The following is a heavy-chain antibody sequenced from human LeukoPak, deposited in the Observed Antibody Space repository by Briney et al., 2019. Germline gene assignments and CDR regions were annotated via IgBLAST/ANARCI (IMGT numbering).Heavy chain of an antibody. V-gene: IGHV3-21*01. CDR3: ARDELHSSSWYLFDY. D-gene: IGHD6-13*01. J-gene: IGHJ4*02. CDR1: GFTFSNFW. CDR2: ISSSSSYI. Sequence: PGGSLRLSCAASGFTFSNFWMTWVRQAPGKGLEWVSSISSSSSYIYYADSVKGRFTISRDNAKNSLYLQMNSLRAEDTAVYYCARDELHSSSWYLFDYWGQGTLVTVSS.